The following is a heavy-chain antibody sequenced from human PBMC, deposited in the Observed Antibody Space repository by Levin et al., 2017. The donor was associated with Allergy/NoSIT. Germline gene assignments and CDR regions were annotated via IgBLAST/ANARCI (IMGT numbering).Heavy chain of an antibody. Sequence: GGSLRLSCAASGFTFSSYAMHWVRQAPGKGLEWVAVISYDGSNKYYADSVKGRFTISRDNSKNTLYLQMNSLRAEDTAVYYCARERRSSTGIWGYYGMDVWGQGTTVTVSS. J-gene: IGHJ6*02. CDR1: GFTFSSYA. CDR3: ARERRSSTGIWGYYGMDV. V-gene: IGHV3-30*04. CDR2: ISYDGSNK. D-gene: IGHD2-2*01.